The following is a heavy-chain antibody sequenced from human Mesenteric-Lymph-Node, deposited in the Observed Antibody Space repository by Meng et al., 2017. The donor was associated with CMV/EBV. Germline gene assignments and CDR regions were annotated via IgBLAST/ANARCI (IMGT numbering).Heavy chain of an antibody. CDR3: ARGSSYDILTGYFDY. CDR1: GGSFSVYY. V-gene: IGHV4-34*01. CDR2: INHSGST. J-gene: IGHJ4*02. Sequence: QLPQWGGCLLKSSETLSVTCAVYGGSFSVYYWNWIRQSSEKGLEWIGEINHSGSTTYNPSFTSRIIISVDTSTNQISLNMSSVTAADTAVYYCARGSSYDILTGYFDYWGQGALVTVSS. D-gene: IGHD3-9*01.